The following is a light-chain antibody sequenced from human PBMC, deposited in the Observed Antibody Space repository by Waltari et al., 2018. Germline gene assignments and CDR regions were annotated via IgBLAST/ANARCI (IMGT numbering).Light chain of an antibody. V-gene: IGLV3-21*02. J-gene: IGLJ1*01. CDR1: NIGSKS. CDR3: QVWDSGSDHHV. Sequence: SFVLTQPPSVSVAPGQTARITCGGSNIGSKSVHWFQQKPGQAPVLVVFDDTERPSCIPDRVSGSNPGNTATLTIDRVEPGDEADYYCQVWDSGSDHHVFGTGTKVTVL. CDR2: DDT.